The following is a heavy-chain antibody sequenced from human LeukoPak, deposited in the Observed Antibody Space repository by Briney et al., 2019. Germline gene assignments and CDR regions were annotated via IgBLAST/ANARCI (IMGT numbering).Heavy chain of an antibody. Sequence: SETLSLTCAGYGCTFSGYYWSWIRQAPGKGLEWIVNINHSGSNNDNQSLNSRVTISVDTSKNQFSLKLSSVTAADTAVYYCARGGPNFEIVVVPAARRRNWFDPWGQGTLVTVSS. J-gene: IGHJ5*02. CDR3: ARGGPNFEIVVVPAARRRNWFDP. V-gene: IGHV4-34*01. CDR2: INHSGSN. CDR1: GCTFSGYY. D-gene: IGHD2-2*01.